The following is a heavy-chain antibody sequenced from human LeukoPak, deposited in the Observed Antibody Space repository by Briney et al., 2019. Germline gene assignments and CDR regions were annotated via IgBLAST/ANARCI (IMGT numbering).Heavy chain of an antibody. CDR2: ISYDGGNK. D-gene: IGHD3-10*01. Sequence: GGSLRLSCAASGFTFSSCAMHWVRQAPGKGLEWVAVISYDGGNKYYADSVKGRFTISRDNSKNTLYLQMNSLRAEDTAVYYCARDRDYYGSGSPHFDYWGQGTLVTVSS. CDR3: ARDRDYYGSGSPHFDY. J-gene: IGHJ4*02. V-gene: IGHV3-30-3*01. CDR1: GFTFSSCA.